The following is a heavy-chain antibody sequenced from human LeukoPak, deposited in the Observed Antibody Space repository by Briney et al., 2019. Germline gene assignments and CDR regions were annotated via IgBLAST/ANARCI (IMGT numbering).Heavy chain of an antibody. CDR1: GFXVDNYW. D-gene: IGHD1-1*01. CDR2: IKPDGSEK. CDR3: ARDLRMNGDY. V-gene: IGHV3-7*01. J-gene: IGHJ4*02. Sequence: GGSLRLSCAASGFXVDNYWTGRVRQAPGKGLEWVANIKPDGSEKYYAEYLKGRFAVSRDNAKNTLYLQMNSLRAEDTAVYYCARDLRMNGDYWGQGTLVTVSS.